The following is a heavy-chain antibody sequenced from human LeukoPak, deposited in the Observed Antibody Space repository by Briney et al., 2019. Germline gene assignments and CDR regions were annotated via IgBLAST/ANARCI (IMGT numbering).Heavy chain of an antibody. V-gene: IGHV3-48*04. CDR1: GFTFSSYS. CDR3: ARDSVVGPLNGDF. Sequence: QPGGSLRLSCAASGFTFSSYSMNWVRQAPGKGLEWVSYVSSSSSTIYYADSVKGRFTISRDNAKNSLYLQMNSLRAEDTAVYYCARDSVVGPLNGDFWGQGTLVTVSS. CDR2: VSSSSSTI. D-gene: IGHD1-26*01. J-gene: IGHJ4*02.